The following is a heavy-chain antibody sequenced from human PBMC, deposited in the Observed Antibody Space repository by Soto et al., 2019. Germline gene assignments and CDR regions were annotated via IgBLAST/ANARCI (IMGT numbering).Heavy chain of an antibody. J-gene: IGHJ5*02. D-gene: IGHD5-18*01. Sequence: SVKGSCRTSGGTCSSYAISWVRQAPGQGLEWMGGIIPIFGTANYAQKFQGRVTITADESTSTAYMELSSLRSEDTAVYYCARDGNRGYSYRWFDPWGQGTLATVSS. CDR1: GGTCSSYA. CDR3: ARDGNRGYSYRWFDP. V-gene: IGHV1-69*13. CDR2: IIPIFGTA.